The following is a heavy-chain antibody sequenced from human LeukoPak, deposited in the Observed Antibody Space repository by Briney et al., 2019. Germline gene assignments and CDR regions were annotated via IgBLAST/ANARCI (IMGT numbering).Heavy chain of an antibody. D-gene: IGHD2-15*01. CDR1: GFAFSNFW. CDR2: VNSDGITT. CDR3: VRDPCSGGSCRVMDV. Sequence: GGSLRLSCAASGFAFSNFWMPWVRQAPGKGLVWVSRVNSDGITTTYADSVRGRFTISRDNAKNTLYLQMNSLRVDDTAVYYCVRDPCSGGSCRVMDVWGLGTTVTVSS. J-gene: IGHJ6*02. V-gene: IGHV3-74*01.